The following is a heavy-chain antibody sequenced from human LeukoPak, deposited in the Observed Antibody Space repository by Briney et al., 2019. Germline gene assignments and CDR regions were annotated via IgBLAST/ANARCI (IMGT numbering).Heavy chain of an antibody. D-gene: IGHD6-19*01. CDR2: INAGNGNT. CDR3: ASEGEWLVRYYYYYGMDV. Sequence: GASVNVSCKASGYTFTSYAMHWVRQAPGQRLECMGWINAGNGNTKYSQKFQGRVTITRDTSASTAYMELSSLRSEDTAVYYCASEGEWLVRYYYYYGMDVWGQGTTVTVSS. J-gene: IGHJ6*02. CDR1: GYTFTSYA. V-gene: IGHV1-3*01.